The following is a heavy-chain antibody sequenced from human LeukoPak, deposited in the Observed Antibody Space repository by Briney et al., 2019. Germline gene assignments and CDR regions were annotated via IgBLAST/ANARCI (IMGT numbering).Heavy chain of an antibody. J-gene: IGHJ4*02. CDR1: GFIVNTNY. CDR2: IYADGNT. D-gene: IGHD6-13*01. CDR3: AKEAPPYSSSWYNYFDY. Sequence: GGSLRLSCAASGFIVNTNYMTWVRQAPGRGLEWVSFIYADGNTYYADSVKGRFTISRDNSKNTLYLQMNSLRAEDTAVYYCAKEAPPYSSSWYNYFDYWGQGTLVTVSS. V-gene: IGHV3-53*05.